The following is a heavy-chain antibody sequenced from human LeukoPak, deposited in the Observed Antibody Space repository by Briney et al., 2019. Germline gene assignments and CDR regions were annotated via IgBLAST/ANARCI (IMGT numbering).Heavy chain of an antibody. CDR2: IWYDGTDE. D-gene: IGHD3-3*01. Sequence: GGSLRLSCAASGFSFSTYGMQWVRQAPGKGLEWVAVIWYDGTDEDYADSVKGRFTISRDNSKNTLYLQMDSLRAEDTAVYYCAKEGRFWSGIWYFEHWGKGTLVTVSS. J-gene: IGHJ4*02. V-gene: IGHV3-33*06. CDR3: AKEGRFWSGIWYFEH. CDR1: GFSFSTYG.